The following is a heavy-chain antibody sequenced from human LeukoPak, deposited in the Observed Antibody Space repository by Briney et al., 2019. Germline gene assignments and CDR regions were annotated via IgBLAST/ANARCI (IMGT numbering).Heavy chain of an antibody. V-gene: IGHV4-39*01. J-gene: IGHJ4*02. CDR1: GGSISSSTYI. CDR2: VYYNGHT. Sequence: PSETLSLTCTVSGGSISSSTYIWGWIRQPPGKGLEWIASVYYNGHTYFNPSLKSRVTISIDTSKNQFSLNVRSVTAADTAVFYCASTPYYGSRGSGIISFWGQGTLVTVSS. CDR3: ASTPYYGSRGSGIISF. D-gene: IGHD3-10*01.